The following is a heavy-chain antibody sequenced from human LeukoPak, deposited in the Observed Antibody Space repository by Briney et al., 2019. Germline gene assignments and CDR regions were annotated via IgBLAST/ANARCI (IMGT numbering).Heavy chain of an antibody. J-gene: IGHJ4*02. Sequence: GGSLRLSCVGSAFTFSSSWMNWGRQAPGKGLEWVANINEDGSKKSYVDSVKGRFTISRDNAKNSLFLRMSSLRAEDTALYYCDYRGEWGQGILVTVSS. V-gene: IGHV3-7*05. CDR3: DYRGE. CDR1: AFTFSSSW. D-gene: IGHD3-10*01. CDR2: INEDGSKK.